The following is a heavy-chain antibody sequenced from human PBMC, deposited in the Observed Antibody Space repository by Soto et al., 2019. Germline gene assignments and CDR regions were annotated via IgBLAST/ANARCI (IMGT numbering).Heavy chain of an antibody. Sequence: QVQLVQSGAEVKKPGSSVKVSCKASGGTFSSYAISWVRQAPGQGLEWMGGIIPIFGTASYAQKFQGRVTITADKTPSTAYMELSSLRSEDTAVYYCASPGTLLWFGERLDYWGQGTLVTVSS. CDR1: GGTFSSYA. CDR2: IIPIFGTA. D-gene: IGHD3-10*01. J-gene: IGHJ4*02. CDR3: ASPGTLLWFGERLDY. V-gene: IGHV1-69*06.